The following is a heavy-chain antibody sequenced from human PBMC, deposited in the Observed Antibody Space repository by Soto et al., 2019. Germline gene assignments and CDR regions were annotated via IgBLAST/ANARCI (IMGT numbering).Heavy chain of an antibody. J-gene: IGHJ4*02. Sequence: SETLSLTCAVSGESLRGHYWSWIRRSPERGLEWIGEINHSGFTNYNPTLKSRVTISRDASKNQFSLRLSSMTAADSAVYFCARAAVKLGATLFDSWGQGTLVTVSS. CDR3: ARAAVKLGATLFDS. D-gene: IGHD1-26*01. CDR1: GESLRGHY. CDR2: INHSGFT. V-gene: IGHV4-34*01.